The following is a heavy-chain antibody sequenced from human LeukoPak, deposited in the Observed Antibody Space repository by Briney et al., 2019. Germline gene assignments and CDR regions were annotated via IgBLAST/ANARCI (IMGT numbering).Heavy chain of an antibody. V-gene: IGHV3-9*01. CDR1: GFTFDDYA. CDR3: AKDYREWEPLGPFDY. CDR2: ISWNSGSI. J-gene: IGHJ4*02. Sequence: PGRSLRLSCAASGFTFDDYAMHWVRQAPGKGLEWVSGISWNSGSIGYADSVKGRFTISRDNAKNSLYLQMNSLRAEDTALYYCAKDYREWEPLGPFDYWGQGTLVTVSS. D-gene: IGHD1-26*01.